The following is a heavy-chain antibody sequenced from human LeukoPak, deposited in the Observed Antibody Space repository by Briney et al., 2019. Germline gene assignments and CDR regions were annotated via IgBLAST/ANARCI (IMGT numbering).Heavy chain of an antibody. CDR3: ARGGATTFGLWGNAFDI. CDR1: GFTINNYW. D-gene: IGHD3-3*01. Sequence: GGFLRLSCAASGFTINNYWMSWVRQAPGKGLEWVANIKQDGSEKYYVDSVKGRFTISRDNAKNSLYLQMNSLRAEDTAVYYCARGGATTFGLWGNAFDIWGQGTMVTVSS. V-gene: IGHV3-7*01. J-gene: IGHJ3*02. CDR2: IKQDGSEK.